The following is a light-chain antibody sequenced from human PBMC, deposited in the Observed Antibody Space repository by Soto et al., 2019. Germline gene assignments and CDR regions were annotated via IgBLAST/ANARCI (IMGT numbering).Light chain of an antibody. CDR1: SSDVGGYNY. CDR2: DVS. Sequence: QSVQTQPASVSGSPGQSITISCTGTSSDVGGYNYVSWYQQHPGKAPKLMIYDVSNRPSGVSNRFSGSKSGNTASLTISGLQAEDEADYYCSSYTSSSTDVFGTGTKVTVL. J-gene: IGLJ1*01. V-gene: IGLV2-14*01. CDR3: SSYTSSSTDV.